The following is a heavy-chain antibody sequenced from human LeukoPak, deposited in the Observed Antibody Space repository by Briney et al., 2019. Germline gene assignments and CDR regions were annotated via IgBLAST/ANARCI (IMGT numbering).Heavy chain of an antibody. V-gene: IGHV4-30-4*01. CDR2: IYYSGNT. CDR1: GGSINSGDYY. Sequence: SETLSLTCTVSGGSINSGDYYWSWIRQPSGKGLEWIGYIYYSGNTYYSPSLKSRVTISIDTAKSQFSLKLSSVTAADTAVYYCARDGRSPDAFDIWGQGTMVTVSS. J-gene: IGHJ3*02. CDR3: ARDGRSPDAFDI. D-gene: IGHD1-14*01.